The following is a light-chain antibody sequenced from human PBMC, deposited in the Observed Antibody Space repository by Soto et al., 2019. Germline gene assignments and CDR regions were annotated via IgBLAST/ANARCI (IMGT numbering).Light chain of an antibody. CDR1: QSISSY. Sequence: DIQMTQSPSTLSASVGDRVTITCRASQSISSYLAWYQQKPGSAPKLLIYDASSLQTGVPSSFSGSGSGTEFTLTISSLQPDDFATYSCQHYNIYPWTFGQGTKVEI. CDR2: DAS. V-gene: IGKV1-5*01. J-gene: IGKJ1*01. CDR3: QHYNIYPWT.